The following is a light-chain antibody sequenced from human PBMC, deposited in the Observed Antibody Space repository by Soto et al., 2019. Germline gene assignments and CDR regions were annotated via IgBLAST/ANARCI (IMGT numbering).Light chain of an antibody. J-gene: IGLJ1*01. CDR2: DVS. V-gene: IGLV2-11*01. CDR1: SSDVGGYKY. Sequence: QSALTQPRSVSGSPGQAVTISCTGTSSDVGGYKYVSWYQQHPGKAPKVVIYDVSKRPSGVPDRFSGSKSGNTASLTISGLQAEDEADYYCCSHAGSYTYVFGTGPKVTVL. CDR3: CSHAGSYTYV.